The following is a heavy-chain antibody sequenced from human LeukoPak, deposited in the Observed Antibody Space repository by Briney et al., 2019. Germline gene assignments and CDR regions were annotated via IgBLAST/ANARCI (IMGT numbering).Heavy chain of an antibody. CDR1: GGSISSSSYY. J-gene: IGHJ4*02. V-gene: IGHV4-39*01. CDR2: IYYSGST. D-gene: IGHD5-18*01. Sequence: SSETLSLTCTVSGGSISSSSYYWGWIRQPPGKGLEWIGSIYYSGSTYYNPSLKSRVTISVDTSKNQFSLKLSSVTAADTAVYYCARRPFSYGDYWGQGTLVTVSS. CDR3: ARRPFSYGDY.